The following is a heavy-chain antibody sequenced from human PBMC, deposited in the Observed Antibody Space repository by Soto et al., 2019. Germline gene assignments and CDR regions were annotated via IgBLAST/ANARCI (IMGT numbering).Heavy chain of an antibody. J-gene: IGHJ4*02. CDR1: GGTFNTYA. Sequence: QVQLVQSGAEMKKPGSSVKVSCQSSGGTFNTYAMNWVRQAPGQGPEWMGDISTMFGAANYAPKFQGRVTITADESTGTSYMQLSSLTSEDTALYFCAREVQVHTPAFGYWGQGTLVTVSS. D-gene: IGHD3-10*01. CDR2: ISTMFGAA. V-gene: IGHV1-69*19. CDR3: AREVQVHTPAFGY.